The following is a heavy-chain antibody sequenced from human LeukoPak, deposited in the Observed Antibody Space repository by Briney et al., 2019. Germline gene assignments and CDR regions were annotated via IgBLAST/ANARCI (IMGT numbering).Heavy chain of an antibody. CDR1: GGSISSGGYY. CDR2: IYYSGST. J-gene: IGHJ6*04. Sequence: SQTLSLTCTVSGGSISSGGYYWSWIRQHPGKGLGWIAYIYYSGSTSYNPSLKSRITISMDTSKNQFSLKLSSVTAADTAVYYCARGWYGYYYGMDVWGKGTPVTVSS. D-gene: IGHD6-13*01. CDR3: ARGWYGYYYGMDV. V-gene: IGHV4-31*03.